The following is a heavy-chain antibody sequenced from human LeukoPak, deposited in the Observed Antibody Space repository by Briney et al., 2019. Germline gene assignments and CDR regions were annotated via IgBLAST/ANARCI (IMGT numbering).Heavy chain of an antibody. Sequence: GGSLRLSCAVSGLSFSSYWMHWVRQAPGKGLVWVARTNLHGTAVDYADSVRGRFTISRDNTKNTLFLQMNSLRAEDTAVYYCASAFTYVRLGYPWGQGTLVTVSS. V-gene: IGHV3-74*01. D-gene: IGHD3-16*01. J-gene: IGHJ5*02. CDR3: ASAFTYVRLGYP. CDR1: GLSFSSYW. CDR2: TNLHGTAV.